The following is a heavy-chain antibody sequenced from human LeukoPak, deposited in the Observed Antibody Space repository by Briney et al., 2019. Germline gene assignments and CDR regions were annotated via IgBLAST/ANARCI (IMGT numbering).Heavy chain of an antibody. CDR3: AKVANNNWSYVDY. CDR1: GFTFSSYA. J-gene: IGHJ4*02. Sequence: GGSLRLSCEPSGFTFSSYAMSWVRQAPGGGLEWVSGISGNGYSTYYADSVKARFTISRDNSKNTVYLQMNSLRAEDTAVYYCAKVANNNWSYVDYWGQGTLVTVSS. CDR2: ISGNGYST. V-gene: IGHV3-23*01. D-gene: IGHD1-20*01.